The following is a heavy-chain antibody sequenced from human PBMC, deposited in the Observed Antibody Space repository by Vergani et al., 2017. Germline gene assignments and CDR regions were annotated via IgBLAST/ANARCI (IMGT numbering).Heavy chain of an antibody. V-gene: IGHV3-48*01. CDR2: ISSSSSTI. Sequence: EVQLVESGGGLVQPGGSLRLSCAASGFTFSSYSMNWVRQAPGKGLEWVSYISSSSSTIYYADSVKGRFTISRDNAKNSLYLQMNSLRAEDTAVYYCARDMVRGVMMALRWFDPWGQGTLVTVSS. CDR3: ARDMVRGVMMALRWFDP. J-gene: IGHJ5*02. CDR1: GFTFSSYS. D-gene: IGHD3-10*01.